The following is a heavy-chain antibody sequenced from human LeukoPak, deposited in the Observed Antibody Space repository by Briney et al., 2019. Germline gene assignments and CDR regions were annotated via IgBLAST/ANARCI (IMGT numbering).Heavy chain of an antibody. CDR1: GFTFSSYG. J-gene: IGHJ3*02. D-gene: IGHD6-13*01. CDR3: AKDLTLYSSSWDAFDI. Sequence: GGSLRLSCAASGFTFSSYGMHWVRQAPGKGLEWVAVISYDGSNKYYADSVKGRFTISRDNSKSTLYLQMNSLRAEDTAVYYCAKDLTLYSSSWDAFDIWGQGTMVTVSS. CDR2: ISYDGSNK. V-gene: IGHV3-30*18.